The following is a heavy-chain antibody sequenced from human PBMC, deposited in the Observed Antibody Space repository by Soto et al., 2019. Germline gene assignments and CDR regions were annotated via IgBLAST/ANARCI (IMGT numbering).Heavy chain of an antibody. D-gene: IGHD2-21*02. Sequence: SETLSLTCAVSGGSISSGGYSWSWIRQPPGKGLEWIGYISHTGTTDYNPSLQSRVTASVDRPKNQFSLKLSSVTAADTAVYYCARGISVTATTPYFDYWGQGAQVTVSS. CDR3: ARGISVTATTPYFDY. J-gene: IGHJ4*02. V-gene: IGHV4-30-2*01. CDR1: GGSISSGGYS. CDR2: ISHTGTT.